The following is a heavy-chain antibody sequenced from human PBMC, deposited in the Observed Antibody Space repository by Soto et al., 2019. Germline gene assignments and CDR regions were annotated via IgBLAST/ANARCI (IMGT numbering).Heavy chain of an antibody. CDR1: GGSISSGGYY. CDR2: IYYSGST. J-gene: IGHJ4*02. CDR3: ARVHYGDGKIDY. Sequence: SETLSLTCTVSGGSISSGGYYWSWIRQHPGKGLEWIGYIYYSGSTYYNPSLKSRVTISVDTSKNQFSLKLSSVTAADTAVYYCARVHYGDGKIDYWGQGTLVTVSS. D-gene: IGHD4-17*01. V-gene: IGHV4-31*03.